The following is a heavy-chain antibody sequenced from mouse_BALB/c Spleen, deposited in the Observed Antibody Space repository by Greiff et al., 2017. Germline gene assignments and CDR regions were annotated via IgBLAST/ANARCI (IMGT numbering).Heavy chain of an antibody. Sequence: VKLQESGPGLVAPSQSLSTTCTVSGFSLTSYDISWIRQPPGKGLEWLGVIWTGGGTNYNSAFMSRLSISKDNSKSQVFLKMNSLQTDDTAIYYCVRENWEGAMDYWGQGTSVTVSS. CDR2: IWTGGGT. D-gene: IGHD4-1*01. CDR3: VRENWEGAMDY. CDR1: GFSLTSYD. J-gene: IGHJ4*01. V-gene: IGHV2-9-2*01.